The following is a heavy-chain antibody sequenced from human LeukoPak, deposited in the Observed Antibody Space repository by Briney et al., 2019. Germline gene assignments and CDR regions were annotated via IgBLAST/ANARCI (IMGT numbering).Heavy chain of an antibody. D-gene: IGHD3-10*01. CDR3: AKDPGAHDKHFDH. Sequence: GGSLRLSCAASGFTFSSFAMHWVRQAPGKGLEWVAYIRYDGSNKSYADSVKGRFTISRDSSKNTLYLQMNSLRAEDTAVYYCAKDPGAHDKHFDHWGQGTPVTVSS. CDR1: GFTFSSFA. J-gene: IGHJ4*02. CDR2: IRYDGSNK. V-gene: IGHV3-30*02.